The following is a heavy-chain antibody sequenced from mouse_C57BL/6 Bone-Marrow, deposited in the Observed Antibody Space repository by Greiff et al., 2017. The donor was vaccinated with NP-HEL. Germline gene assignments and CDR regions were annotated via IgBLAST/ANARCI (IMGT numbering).Heavy chain of an antibody. CDR1: GYTFTSYG. V-gene: IGHV1-81*01. D-gene: IGHD2-5*01. J-gene: IGHJ2*01. Sequence: QVQLKESGAELARPGASVKLSCKASGYTFTSYGISWVKQRTGQGLEWIGEIYPRSGNTYYNEKFKGKATLTTDKCSSTAYMELRSLTSEDSAVYFCARFLYYSNSWGQGTTLTVSS. CDR2: IYPRSGNT. CDR3: ARFLYYSNS.